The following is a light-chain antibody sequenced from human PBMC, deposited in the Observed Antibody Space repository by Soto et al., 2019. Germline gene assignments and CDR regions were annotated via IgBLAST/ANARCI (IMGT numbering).Light chain of an antibody. CDR2: DVH. CDR3: TSWTTRTPMH. Sequence: QSALTQPASVSGSPGQSITISCTGTSSNVGAYNYVSLYQQHACKAHKLIIYDVHIWHSGVYSCFSGSQSGNTASLTTSRLPAEDEADYYCTSWTTRTPMHFGGGTQVTVL. J-gene: IGLJ2*01. CDR1: SSNVGAYNY. V-gene: IGLV2-14*01.